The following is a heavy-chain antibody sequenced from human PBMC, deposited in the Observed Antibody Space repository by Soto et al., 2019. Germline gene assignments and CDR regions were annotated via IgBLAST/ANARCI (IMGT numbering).Heavy chain of an antibody. CDR2: IVGSDAKT. CDR3: AKWTYLDF. J-gene: IGHJ4*02. V-gene: IGHV3-23*01. CDR1: GFTFSSYA. D-gene: IGHD5-12*01. Sequence: GGSLRLSCAASGFTFSSYAMSWVRQAPGQGLEWVATIVGSDAKTHYADSVKGRFPISRDTSRNTVYLQMNNLRADDTAIYYCAKWTYLDFWGQGTRVTVSS.